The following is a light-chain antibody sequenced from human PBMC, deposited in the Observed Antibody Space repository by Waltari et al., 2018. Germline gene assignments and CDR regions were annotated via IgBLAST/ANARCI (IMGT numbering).Light chain of an antibody. CDR1: SSDVGDYNY. J-gene: IGLJ3*02. Sequence: QSALTQPRSVSVSPGQSVTISCTGTSSDVGDYNYVSWYQQHPGKAPKLMIYDVSKRPSGVPDRFSGSKSVNTASLTISGLQAEDEADYYCCSYAGSSRVFGGGTKLTVL. CDR3: CSYAGSSRV. CDR2: DVS. V-gene: IGLV2-11*01.